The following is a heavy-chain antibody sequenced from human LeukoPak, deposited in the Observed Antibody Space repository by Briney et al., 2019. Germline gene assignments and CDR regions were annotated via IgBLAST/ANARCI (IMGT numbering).Heavy chain of an antibody. CDR1: GFTFSSYG. CDR2: ISYDGSNK. J-gene: IGHJ4*02. CDR3: ARDTDTVTTILDY. Sequence: QSGGSLRLSCAASGFTFSSYGMHWVRQAPGKGLEWVAVISYDGSNKYYADSVKGRFTISRDNAKNTLYLQMNSLRAEDTAVYYCARDTDTVTTILDYWGQGTLVTVSS. V-gene: IGHV3-30*03. D-gene: IGHD4-17*01.